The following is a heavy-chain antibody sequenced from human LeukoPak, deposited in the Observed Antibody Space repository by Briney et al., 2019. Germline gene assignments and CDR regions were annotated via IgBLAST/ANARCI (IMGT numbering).Heavy chain of an antibody. V-gene: IGHV4-59*01. D-gene: IGHD3-3*01. CDR3: ARALYDFWSGYYGAWFDP. J-gene: IGHJ5*02. Sequence: PSETLSLTCTVSGGSISSYYWSWIRPPPGKRLEWIGYIYYSGSTNYNPSLKSRVTISVDTSKNQFSLKLSSVTAADTAVYYCARALYDFWSGYYGAWFDPWGQGTLVTVSS. CDR1: GGSISSYY. CDR2: IYYSGST.